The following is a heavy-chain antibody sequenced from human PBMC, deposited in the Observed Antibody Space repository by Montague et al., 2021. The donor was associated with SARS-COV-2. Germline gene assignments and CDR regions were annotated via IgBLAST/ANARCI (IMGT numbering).Heavy chain of an antibody. V-gene: IGHV4-39*02. CDR2: LYRSGSV. D-gene: IGHD3-10*01. CDR3: VRGAEEAHFARDV. Sequence: SETLSLTCIVSGGFISDSYYWAWIRQAPGKGLEWLGSLYRSGSVYSNPSLKSRVPISVDKSKNHFSLRLTSATAAETAVYYCVRGAEEAHFARDVWGQGTLVTVSS. CDR1: GGFISDSYY. J-gene: IGHJ6*02.